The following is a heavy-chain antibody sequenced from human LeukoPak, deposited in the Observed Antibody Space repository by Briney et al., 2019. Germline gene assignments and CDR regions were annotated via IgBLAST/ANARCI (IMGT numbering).Heavy chain of an antibody. CDR2: ISAYNGNT. V-gene: IGHV1-18*01. J-gene: IGHJ4*02. CDR1: GYTFTSYG. CDR3: ARDRGYSYGYVLFDY. Sequence: ASVKVSFKASGYTFTSYGISWVRQAPGQGLEWMGWISAYNGNTNYAQKLQGRVTMTTDTATSTAYMELRSLRSDDTAVYYCARDRGYSYGYVLFDYWGQGTLVTVSS. D-gene: IGHD5-18*01.